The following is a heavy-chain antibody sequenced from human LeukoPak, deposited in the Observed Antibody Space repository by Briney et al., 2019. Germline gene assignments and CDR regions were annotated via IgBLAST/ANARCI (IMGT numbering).Heavy chain of an antibody. Sequence: ASVKVSCKASGGTFSSYAISWVRQAPGQGLEWMGWISAYNGNTNYAQKLQGRVTMTTDTSTSTAYMELRSLRSDDTAVYYCARDLGYYGSGSYYYWGQGTLVTVSS. V-gene: IGHV1-18*01. CDR3: ARDLGYYGSGSYYY. D-gene: IGHD3-10*01. J-gene: IGHJ4*02. CDR1: GGTFSSYA. CDR2: ISAYNGNT.